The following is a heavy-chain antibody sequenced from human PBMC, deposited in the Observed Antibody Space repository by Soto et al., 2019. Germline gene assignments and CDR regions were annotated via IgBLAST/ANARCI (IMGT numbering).Heavy chain of an antibody. J-gene: IGHJ5*02. D-gene: IGHD2-15*01. V-gene: IGHV1-69*13. Sequence: SVKVSCKASGGTFSSYAISWVRQAPGQGLEWMGGIIPIFGTANYAQKFQGRVSITADESTSTAYMELSSLRSEDTAVYYCASIHCSGGSCGWFDPWGQGTLVTVSS. CDR3: ASIHCSGGSCGWFDP. CDR2: IIPIFGTA. CDR1: GGTFSSYA.